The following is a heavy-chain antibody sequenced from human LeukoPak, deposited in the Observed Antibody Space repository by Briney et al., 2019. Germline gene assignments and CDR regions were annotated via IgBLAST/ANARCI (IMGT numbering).Heavy chain of an antibody. D-gene: IGHD4-11*01. J-gene: IGHJ6*03. Sequence: ASVKVSCKASGYTFSSYGISWVRQAPGQGLEWMGWISAYNGNTNYAQKLQGRVTMTTDTSTSTAYMELRSLRSDDTAVYYCARVGDDYSNFYYYNYMDVWGKGTTVTVSS. CDR3: ARVGDDYSNFYYYNYMDV. V-gene: IGHV1-18*01. CDR1: GYTFSSYG. CDR2: ISAYNGNT.